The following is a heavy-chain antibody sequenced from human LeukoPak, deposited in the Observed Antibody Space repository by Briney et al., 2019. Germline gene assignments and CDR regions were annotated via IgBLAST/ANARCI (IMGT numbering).Heavy chain of an antibody. CDR2: IIPILGIA. CDR1: GGTFSSYA. CDR3: ARDGPTYYYGSSGYYFDY. D-gene: IGHD3-22*01. V-gene: IGHV1-69*04. J-gene: IGHJ4*02. Sequence: ASVKVSCKASGGTFSSYAISWVRQAPGQGLEWMGRIIPILGIANYAQKFQGRVTITADKSTSTAYMELSSLRSEDTAVYYCARDGPTYYYGSSGYYFDYWGQGTLVTVSS.